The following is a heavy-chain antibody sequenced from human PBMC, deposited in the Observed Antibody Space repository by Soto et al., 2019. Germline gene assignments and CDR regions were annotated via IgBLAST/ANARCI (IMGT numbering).Heavy chain of an antibody. CDR1: GYTFTSYY. CDR2: INPSGGST. V-gene: IGHV1-46*01. CDR3: ARDRGHRSSWDYFDY. J-gene: IGHJ4*02. D-gene: IGHD6-13*01. Sequence: GASVKVSCKAPGYTFTSYYMHWLRQAPGQGLEWLGIINPSGGSTSYAQKFRGRVTMTRDTSTSTVYMELSSLRSEDTAVYYCARDRGHRSSWDYFDYWGLGTLVTVSS.